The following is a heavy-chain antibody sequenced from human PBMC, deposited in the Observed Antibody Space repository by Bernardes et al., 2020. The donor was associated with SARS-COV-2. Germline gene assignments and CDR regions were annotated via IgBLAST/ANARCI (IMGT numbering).Heavy chain of an antibody. Sequence: SLRLSCAASGFTFSSYEMNWVRQAPGKGLEWVSYISSSGSTIYYADSVKGRFTISRDNAKNSLYLQMNSLRAEDTAVYYCARATYSSGWYYPVGFDYWGQGTLVTVSA. CDR3: ARATYSSGWYYPVGFDY. CDR1: GFTFSSYE. V-gene: IGHV3-48*03. CDR2: ISSSGSTI. J-gene: IGHJ4*02. D-gene: IGHD6-19*01.